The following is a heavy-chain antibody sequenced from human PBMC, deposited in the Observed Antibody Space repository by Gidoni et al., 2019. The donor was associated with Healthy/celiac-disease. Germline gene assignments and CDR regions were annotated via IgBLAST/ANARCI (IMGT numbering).Heavy chain of an antibody. CDR3: ARGIGSDY. V-gene: IGHV3-7*01. Sequence: EVQLVESGGGLVQPWGSLRLACPASGFTFSGYWMTWVRQVPGKGLEWVANIMQDGSEKYYVDSVKGRFTISRDNAENSLFLQMNSLRAEDTSVYYCARGIGSDYWGQGTLVTVSS. D-gene: IGHD1-26*01. J-gene: IGHJ4*02. CDR1: GFTFSGYW. CDR2: IMQDGSEK.